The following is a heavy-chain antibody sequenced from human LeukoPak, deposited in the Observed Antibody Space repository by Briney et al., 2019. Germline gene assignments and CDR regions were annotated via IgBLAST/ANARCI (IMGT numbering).Heavy chain of an antibody. Sequence: GGSLRLSCVVSGFNFSSFATNWVRQAPGKGLEWVSIISKTGSIASRADSLKGRFTISRDNSKNTVYLLMNSLRAEDTALYYCATESFHYWGQGTLVAVSS. CDR2: ISKTGSIA. CDR1: GFNFSSFA. CDR3: ATESFHY. J-gene: IGHJ4*02. V-gene: IGHV3-23*01. D-gene: IGHD3-10*01.